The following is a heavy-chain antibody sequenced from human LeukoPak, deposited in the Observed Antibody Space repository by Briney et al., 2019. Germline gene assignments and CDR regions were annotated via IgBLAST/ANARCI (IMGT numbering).Heavy chain of an antibody. CDR1: GFTFSSYG. D-gene: IGHD2-2*01. Sequence: PGGSLRLSCAASGFTFSSYGMHWVRHAPGKGLEGVAAISYDGSDKYYADSVKGRFTISKDNSKNTLSLQMNSLRAEDTAVLFCAKDLRYCSGTSCYEASGMDVWGQGTTVTVSS. CDR3: AKDLRYCSGTSCYEASGMDV. CDR2: ISYDGSDK. J-gene: IGHJ6*02. V-gene: IGHV3-30*18.